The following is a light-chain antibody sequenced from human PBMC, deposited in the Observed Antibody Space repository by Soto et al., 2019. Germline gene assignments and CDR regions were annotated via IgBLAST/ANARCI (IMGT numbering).Light chain of an antibody. CDR2: VNSGGSH. Sequence: QLVLTQSPSASASLGASVKLTCTLSSGHSNYAIAWHQQQPEKGPRFLMKVNSGGSHIKGDGIPDRFSGSSSGAERYLFISGPQSEVGADYYCQTGGTGRPSFVSGGGTQLTAL. CDR1: SGHSNYA. CDR3: QTGGTGRPSFV. V-gene: IGLV4-69*01. J-gene: IGLJ7*02.